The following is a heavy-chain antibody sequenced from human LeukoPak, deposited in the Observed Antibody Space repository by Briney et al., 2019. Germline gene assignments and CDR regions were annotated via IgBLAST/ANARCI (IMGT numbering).Heavy chain of an antibody. J-gene: IGHJ5*02. V-gene: IGHV3-7*01. CDR1: GFTFSSYW. CDR2: IKQDGSEK. Sequence: GGSLRLSCAASGFTFSSYWMSWVRQAPGKGLKWVANIKQDGSEKYYVDSVKGRFTISRDNAKNSLYLQMNSLRAEDTAVYYCARDHRYGSFWNYGGPGFDPWGQGTLVTVSS. D-gene: IGHD1-7*01. CDR3: ARDHRYGSFWNYGGPGFDP.